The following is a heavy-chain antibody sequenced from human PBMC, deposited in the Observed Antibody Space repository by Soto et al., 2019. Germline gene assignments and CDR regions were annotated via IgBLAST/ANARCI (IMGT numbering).Heavy chain of an antibody. Sequence: GGSLKLSCAASGFTFSSYAMSWVRQAPGKGLEWVSAISGSGGSTYYADSVKARFTISRDNSKNTLYLQMNSLRAEDTAVYYCAKDDDYSPFDYWGQGTLVTVSS. D-gene: IGHD4-17*01. V-gene: IGHV3-23*01. CDR3: AKDDDYSPFDY. J-gene: IGHJ4*02. CDR2: ISGSGGST. CDR1: GFTFSSYA.